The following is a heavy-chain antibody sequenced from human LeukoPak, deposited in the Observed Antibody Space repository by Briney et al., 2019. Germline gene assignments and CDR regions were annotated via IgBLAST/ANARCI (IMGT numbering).Heavy chain of an antibody. CDR2: INHSGST. V-gene: IGHV4-34*01. D-gene: IGHD2-15*01. CDR3: ARPRYCSGGSCYSGAFDI. J-gene: IGHJ3*02. Sequence: SETLSLTCAVYGGSFSGYYWSWIRQPPGKGLEWIGEINHSGSTNYNPSLKSRVTISVDTSKNQFSLKLSSVTAADTAVYYCARPRYCSGGSCYSGAFDIWGQGTMVTVSS. CDR1: GGSFSGYY.